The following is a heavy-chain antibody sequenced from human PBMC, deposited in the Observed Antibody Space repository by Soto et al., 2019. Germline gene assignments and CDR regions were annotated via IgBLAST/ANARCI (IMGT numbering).Heavy chain of an antibody. J-gene: IGHJ4*02. CDR3: ARGGLNCSGGSCYSLGSPDY. V-gene: IGHV4-34*01. CDR2: INHSGST. Sequence: SETLSLTCAVYGGSFSGYYWSWSRQPPGKGLEWIGEINHSGSTNYNPSLKSRVTISVDTSKNQFSLKLSSVTAADTAVYYCARGGLNCSGGSCYSLGSPDYRGQGTLVTVSS. CDR1: GGSFSGYY. D-gene: IGHD2-15*01.